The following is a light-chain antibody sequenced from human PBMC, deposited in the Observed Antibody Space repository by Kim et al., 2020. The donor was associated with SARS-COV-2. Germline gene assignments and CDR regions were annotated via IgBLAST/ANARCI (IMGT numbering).Light chain of an antibody. Sequence: GQEVTICCPGSTANIGSNTVNWYQQLPGTAPVLLIYANNRRPSGVPDRFSGSRSGTSASRSISGFQSEDEADYYCAAWDDSLNVVVFGGGTQLTVL. V-gene: IGLV1-44*01. CDR2: ANN. CDR1: TANIGSNT. CDR3: AAWDDSLNVVV. J-gene: IGLJ2*01.